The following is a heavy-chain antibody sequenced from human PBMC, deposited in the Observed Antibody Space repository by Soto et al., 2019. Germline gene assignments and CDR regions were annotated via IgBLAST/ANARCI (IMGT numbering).Heavy chain of an antibody. CDR1: GGSGSSGSYF. Sequence: SETLSLTCAVSGGSGSSGSYFWTWIRQSPGKGLEWVGYITDVGSTNYNPSLKSRVTISADTTKNHFSLNLRSVTAADTAVYYCARQRVLPAQYFFDYWGQGIPVTVSS. CDR3: ARQRVLPAQYFFDY. J-gene: IGHJ4*02. CDR2: ITDVGST. D-gene: IGHD6-25*01. V-gene: IGHV4-61*03.